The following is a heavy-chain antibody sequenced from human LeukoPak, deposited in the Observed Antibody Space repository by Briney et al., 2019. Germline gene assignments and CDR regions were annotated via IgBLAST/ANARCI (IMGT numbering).Heavy chain of an antibody. Sequence: ASVTVSCTASGYTFTDYYMHWVRQAPGQGLEWMGWINPDSGGTNSPQKFQGRVTLTRDTSISTAYMELSSLRSDDTAVYYCARKPRYCSGGNCHFFDYWGQGTLVTVSS. V-gene: IGHV1-2*02. CDR2: INPDSGGT. CDR3: ARKPRYCSGGNCHFFDY. CDR1: GYTFTDYY. D-gene: IGHD2-15*01. J-gene: IGHJ4*02.